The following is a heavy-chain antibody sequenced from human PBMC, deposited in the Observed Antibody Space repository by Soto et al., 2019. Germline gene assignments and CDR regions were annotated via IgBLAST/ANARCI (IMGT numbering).Heavy chain of an antibody. CDR3: ASPSPPGGDILTGYYRMNAFDI. Sequence: GESLKISCKGSGYSFTSYWIGWVRQMPGKGLEWMGIIYPGDSDTRYSPSFQGQVTISADKSISTAYLQWSSLKASDTAMYYCASPSPPGGDILTGYYRMNAFDIWGQGTMVTVSS. CDR1: GYSFTSYW. V-gene: IGHV5-51*01. CDR2: IYPGDSDT. D-gene: IGHD3-9*01. J-gene: IGHJ3*02.